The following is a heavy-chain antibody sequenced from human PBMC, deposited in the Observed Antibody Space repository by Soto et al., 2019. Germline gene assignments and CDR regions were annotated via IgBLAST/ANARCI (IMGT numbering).Heavy chain of an antibody. CDR1: GFTFSNYW. CDR2: INSDGRGT. Sequence: DVQLVESGGDLVQPGGSLRLSCAASGFTFSNYWMHWVRQAPGKGLVWVSRINSDGRGTSYADSVKGRFTISRDNAKNTLYLQMNSLRAEDTAVYYCARVGVDTSVVDGGYYYYGLDVWGQGTTVTVSS. J-gene: IGHJ6*02. CDR3: ARVGVDTSVVDGGYYYYGLDV. V-gene: IGHV3-74*01. D-gene: IGHD5-18*01.